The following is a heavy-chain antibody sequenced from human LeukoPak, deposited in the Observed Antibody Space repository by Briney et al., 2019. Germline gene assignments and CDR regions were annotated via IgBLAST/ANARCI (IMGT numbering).Heavy chain of an antibody. V-gene: IGHV3-21*01. Sequence: GGSLRLSCAASGFTFSSYSMNWVRQAPGKGLEWVSSISSSSHYIYYADSVKGRFTISRDNAKNPLCLQMNSLRAEDTAVYYCAIYGSGDYWGQGTLVTVSS. J-gene: IGHJ4*02. CDR1: GFTFSSYS. CDR2: ISSSSHYI. CDR3: AIYGSGDY. D-gene: IGHD3-10*01.